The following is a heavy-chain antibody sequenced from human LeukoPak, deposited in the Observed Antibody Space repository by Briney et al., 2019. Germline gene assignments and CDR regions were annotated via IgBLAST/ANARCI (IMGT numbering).Heavy chain of an antibody. D-gene: IGHD6-19*01. Sequence: GRSLRLSCAASGFTFSSFGMHWVRQAPGKGLEWVAVIWYDGSNQYYAESVKGRFTISRDNAKNTLNLQMNSLRAEDTAVYYCARDLFFSDAGYSSGWRAEYFHHWGQGTLVTVSS. CDR2: IWYDGSNQ. V-gene: IGHV3-33*01. J-gene: IGHJ1*01. CDR1: GFTFSSFG. CDR3: ARDLFFSDAGYSSGWRAEYFHH.